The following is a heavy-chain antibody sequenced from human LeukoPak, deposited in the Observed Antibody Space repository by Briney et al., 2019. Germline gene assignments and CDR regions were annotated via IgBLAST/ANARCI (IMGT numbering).Heavy chain of an antibody. V-gene: IGHV4-59*01. CDR1: GGSISSYY. J-gene: IGHJ3*02. D-gene: IGHD3-3*01. CDR3: AREKRRITIFGVVTPGDAFDI. CDR2: IYYSGST. Sequence: SETLSLTCTVSGGSISSYYWSWIRQPPGKGLEWIGYIYYSGSTNYNPSLKSRVTISVDTSKNQFSLKLSSVTAADTAVYYCAREKRRITIFGVVTPGDAFDIWGQGTMVTASS.